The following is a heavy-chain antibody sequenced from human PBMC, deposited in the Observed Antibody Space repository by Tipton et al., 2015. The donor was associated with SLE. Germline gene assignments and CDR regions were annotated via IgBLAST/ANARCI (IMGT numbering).Heavy chain of an antibody. CDR2: ISYDGSNK. Sequence: SLRLSCAASGFTFSSYTMHWVRQAPGKGLEWVASISYDGSNKYNADSVKGRFTISRDNSKNTLFMQMNSLRAEDTALYYCARVGSSSWYVLDYWGQGTLVTVSS. V-gene: IGHV3-30*04. D-gene: IGHD6-13*01. CDR3: ARVGSSSWYVLDY. J-gene: IGHJ4*02. CDR1: GFTFSSYT.